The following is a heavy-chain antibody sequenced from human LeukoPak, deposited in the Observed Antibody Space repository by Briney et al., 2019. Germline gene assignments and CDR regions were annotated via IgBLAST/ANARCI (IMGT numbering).Heavy chain of an antibody. CDR1: GLTVSSNY. J-gene: IGHJ5*02. Sequence: GGSLRPSCAASGLTVSSNYMSWVRQAPGKGLEWVSVIYSGGSTYYADSVKGRFTISRDNSKNTLYLQMNSLRAEDTAVYYCARVRGFKNWFDPWGQGTLVTVSS. V-gene: IGHV3-66*02. CDR2: IYSGGST. CDR3: ARVRGFKNWFDP.